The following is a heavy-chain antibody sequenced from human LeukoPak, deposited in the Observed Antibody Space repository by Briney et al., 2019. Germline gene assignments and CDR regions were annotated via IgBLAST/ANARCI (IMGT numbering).Heavy chain of an antibody. Sequence: GGSLRLSCAASGFSFSDAWMNWVRQAPGKGLEWVGHIRSKADGGTPDYIAPVKGRFTISRDDSKDTLYLRMSNLRAEDTAVYFCARGGGLDVWGQGATVTVSS. CDR2: IRSKADGGTP. CDR3: ARGGGLDV. CDR1: GFSFSDAW. V-gene: IGHV3-15*07. J-gene: IGHJ6*02. D-gene: IGHD3-16*01.